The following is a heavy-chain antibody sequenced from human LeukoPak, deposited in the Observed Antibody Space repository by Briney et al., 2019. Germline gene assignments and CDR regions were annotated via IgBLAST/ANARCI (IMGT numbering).Heavy chain of an antibody. V-gene: IGHV3-21*01. D-gene: IGHD4-17*01. Sequence: NPGGSLRLSCAASGFTFSSYSMNWVRQAPGKGLEWVSSISSSSSYIYYADSVKGRFTISRDNAKNSLYLQMNSLRAEDTAVYYCARGNTVTNPPKTKYNWFDPWGQGTLVTVSS. J-gene: IGHJ5*02. CDR3: ARGNTVTNPPKTKYNWFDP. CDR2: ISSSSSYI. CDR1: GFTFSSYS.